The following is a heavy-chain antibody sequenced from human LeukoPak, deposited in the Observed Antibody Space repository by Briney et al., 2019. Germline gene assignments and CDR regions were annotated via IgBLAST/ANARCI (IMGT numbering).Heavy chain of an antibody. CDR1: GYSFTSYW. J-gene: IGHJ4*02. D-gene: IGHD4-17*01. V-gene: IGHV5-51*01. CDR3: ARHDYGDYVPPGY. CDR2: IYPGDSDT. Sequence: GASLKISCKGSGYSFTSYWIGWVRQLPGKGLEWMGIIYPGDSDTRYSPSFQGQVTILADKSISTAYLQWSSLKASDTAMYYCARHDYGDYVPPGYWGQGTLVTVSS.